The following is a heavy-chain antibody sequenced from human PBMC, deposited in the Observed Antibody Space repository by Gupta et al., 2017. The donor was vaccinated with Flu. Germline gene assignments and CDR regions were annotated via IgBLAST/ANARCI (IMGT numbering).Heavy chain of an antibody. D-gene: IGHD1-26*01. CDR2: IKTKVDGEAT. J-gene: IGHJ4*02. CDR3: TTDTRGATRRLDY. V-gene: IGHV3-15*01. Sequence: SWVRQAAGKGLEWVGRIKTKVDGEATDYAAPVKGRFFISRDDSKNMQYLQMNSLKTEDTAVYYCTTDTRGATRRLDYWGQGTLGTVSS.